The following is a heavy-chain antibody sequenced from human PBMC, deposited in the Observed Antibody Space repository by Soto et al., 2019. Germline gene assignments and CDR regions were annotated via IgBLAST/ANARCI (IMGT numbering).Heavy chain of an antibody. D-gene: IGHD5-18*01. V-gene: IGHV3-73*02. J-gene: IGHJ4*02. Sequence: EGQLVESGGGLVQPGGSLKLSCAASGFTFTDSAIHWVRQTSEKGLEWVGRIRNKVNTYATAYAESVKGRFTISRDDSISTVYVEMNSLKTEDTAVYYCTRRRDWTAMDPLDYWGQGTLVTVSS. CDR2: IRNKVNTYAT. CDR3: TRRRDWTAMDPLDY. CDR1: GFTFTDSA.